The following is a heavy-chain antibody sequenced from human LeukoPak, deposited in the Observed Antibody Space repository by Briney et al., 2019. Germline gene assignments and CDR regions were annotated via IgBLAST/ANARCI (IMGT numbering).Heavy chain of an antibody. CDR1: GYTFTGYG. Sequence: ALVKVSCKASGYTFTGYGISRVRQAPGQGLEWMGGISAYNGNTNYAQKLQSRVTMTTDTSTSTAYMELRSLRSDDTAVYYCARNEDYYGSGSQPSLYYFDYWGQGTLVTVSS. J-gene: IGHJ4*02. CDR2: ISAYNGNT. D-gene: IGHD3-10*01. CDR3: ARNEDYYGSGSQPSLYYFDY. V-gene: IGHV1-18*01.